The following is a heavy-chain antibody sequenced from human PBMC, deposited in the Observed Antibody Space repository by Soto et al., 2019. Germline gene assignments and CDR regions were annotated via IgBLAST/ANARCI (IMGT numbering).Heavy chain of an antibody. CDR2: VYYTGST. V-gene: IGHV4-59*01. CDR3: ARGRTVRNYADDSSDYFYFFDY. Sequence: SETLSLTCTVSGDSISTFYWGWMRQSPGKELEWIGYVYYTGSTNYNPSLKSRVTISVGRSKNQFSLKLTSANAADTAVYYCARGRTVRNYADDSSDYFYFFDYWGQGTKVTVYS. J-gene: IGHJ4*02. CDR1: GDSISTFY. D-gene: IGHD3-22*01.